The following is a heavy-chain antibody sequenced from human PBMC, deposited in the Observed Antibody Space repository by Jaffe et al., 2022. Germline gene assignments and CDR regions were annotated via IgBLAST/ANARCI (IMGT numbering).Heavy chain of an antibody. J-gene: IGHJ6*03. CDR1: GFTFSSYG. V-gene: IGHV3-30*18. CDR2: ISYDGSNK. D-gene: IGHD2-15*01. CDR3: AKEGGEVVAANPYYYYYMDV. Sequence: QVQLVESGGGVVQPGRSLRLSCAASGFTFSSYGMHWVRQAPGKGLEWVAVISYDGSNKYYADSVKGRFTISRDNSKNTLYLQMNSLRAEDTAVYYCAKEGGEVVAANPYYYYYMDVWGKGTTVTVSS.